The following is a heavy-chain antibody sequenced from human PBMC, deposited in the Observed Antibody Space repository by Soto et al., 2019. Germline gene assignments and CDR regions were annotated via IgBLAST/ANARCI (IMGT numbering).Heavy chain of an antibody. CDR2: ISYDGSNK. Sequence: PGGSLRLSCAASGFTFSSYGMHWVRQAPGKGLEWVTVISYDGSNKYYADSVKGRFTISRDNSKNTLYLQMNSLRAEDTAVYYCAKDQGDYYDSSGYLNDYWGQGTLVTVSS. CDR3: AKDQGDYYDSSGYLNDY. D-gene: IGHD3-22*01. V-gene: IGHV3-30*18. CDR1: GFTFSSYG. J-gene: IGHJ4*02.